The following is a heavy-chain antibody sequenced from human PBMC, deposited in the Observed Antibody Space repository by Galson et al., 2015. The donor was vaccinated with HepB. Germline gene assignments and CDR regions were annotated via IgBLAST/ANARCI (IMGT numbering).Heavy chain of an antibody. D-gene: IGHD2-15*01. Sequence: SVKVSCKASGYTFTSYGISWVRQAPGQGLEWMGWISAYNGNTNYAQKLQGRVTMTTDTSTSTAYMELRSLRSDDTAVYYCARDHWVSFDYCSGGSCHFLYFDLWGRGTLVTVSS. CDR2: ISAYNGNT. V-gene: IGHV1-18*01. CDR1: GYTFTSYG. J-gene: IGHJ2*01. CDR3: ARDHWVSFDYCSGGSCHFLYFDL.